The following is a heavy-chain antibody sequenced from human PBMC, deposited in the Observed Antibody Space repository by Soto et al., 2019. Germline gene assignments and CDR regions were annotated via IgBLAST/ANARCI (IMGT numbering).Heavy chain of an antibody. V-gene: IGHV1-24*01. D-gene: IGHD3-22*01. J-gene: IGHJ4*02. CDR2: FDPEDGET. CDR3: ATWPTKHYYDSSSYRDPDD. Sequence: ASVKVSCKVSGYTLTELSMHWVRQAPGKGLEWMGGFDPEDGETIYAQKFQGRVTMTEDTSTDTAYMELSSLRSEDTAVYYCATWPTKHYYDSSSYRDPDDWGQGTLVTVSS. CDR1: GYTLTELS.